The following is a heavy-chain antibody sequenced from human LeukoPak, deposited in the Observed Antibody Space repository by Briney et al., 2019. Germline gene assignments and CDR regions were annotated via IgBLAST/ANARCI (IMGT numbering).Heavy chain of an antibody. J-gene: IGHJ4*02. D-gene: IGHD2-15*01. Sequence: GGSLRLSCAASAFTFSNYAMTWVRQAPGKGLEWVSSISGIVSSTYYAGSVKGRFTISRDNSKNTLYLQMNSLRAEDTAVYYCAKDGVVKTSRPYYFDFWGQGTLVTVSS. CDR3: AKDGVVKTSRPYYFDF. V-gene: IGHV3-23*01. CDR2: ISGIVSST. CDR1: AFTFSNYA.